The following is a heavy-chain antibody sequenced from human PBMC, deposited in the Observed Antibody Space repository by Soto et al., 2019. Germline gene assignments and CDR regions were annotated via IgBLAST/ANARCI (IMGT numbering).Heavy chain of an antibody. V-gene: IGHV1-18*01. D-gene: IGHD4-17*01. CDR3: AIANYGDNDY. J-gene: IGHJ4*02. CDR1: GYILPSCT. Sequence: QIQLVQSGAEVKKPGASVKVSGKAPGYILPSCTISWVRQAPGQGLEWMGWISAYNGNIKDAQKFQGRFTMTTDTSTSTAYMELRSLTSDDTAMYYCAIANYGDNDYWGQGTLVTVSS. CDR2: ISAYNGNI.